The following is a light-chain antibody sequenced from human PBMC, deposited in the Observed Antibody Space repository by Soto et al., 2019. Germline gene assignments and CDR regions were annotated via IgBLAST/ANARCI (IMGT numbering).Light chain of an antibody. CDR2: EDH. V-gene: IGLV6-57*01. Sequence: NFMLTQPHSVSESPGKTVTISCTRSSGSIASNYVQWYQQRPGSSPTTVIYEDHQRHSGVPDRFSCSIDSSSNSAPLTISGLKTEDEADYYCQSYDSTNVVFGGGTKLTVL. CDR1: SGSIASNY. CDR3: QSYDSTNVV. J-gene: IGLJ2*01.